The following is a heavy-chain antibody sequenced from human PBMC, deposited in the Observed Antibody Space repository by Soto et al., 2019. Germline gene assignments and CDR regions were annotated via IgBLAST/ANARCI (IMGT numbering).Heavy chain of an antibody. V-gene: IGHV3-33*01. D-gene: IGHD5-18*01. Sequence: GGSLRLSCAASGFTFSSYGMHWVRQAPGKGLEWVAVIWYDGSNKYYADSVKGRFTISRDNSKNTLYLQMNSLRAEDTAVYYCARDLPDTAMVLDYWGQGTLVTVSS. J-gene: IGHJ4*02. CDR3: ARDLPDTAMVLDY. CDR1: GFTFSSYG. CDR2: IWYDGSNK.